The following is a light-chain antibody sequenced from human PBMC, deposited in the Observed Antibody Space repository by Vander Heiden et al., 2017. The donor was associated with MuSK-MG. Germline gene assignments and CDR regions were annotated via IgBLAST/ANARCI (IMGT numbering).Light chain of an antibody. CDR2: DAS. CDR3: QQDDNLPRT. J-gene: IGKJ5*01. V-gene: IGKV1-33*01. CDR1: QDISNY. Sequence: DIQMTQSPSSLSASVGDRVTITCQASQDISNYLNWYQQKPGKAPKLLIYDASNLETGVPSRFSGSGSGTDFTFTISSLQPEDFATYYCQQDDNLPRTFGQGTQMEIK.